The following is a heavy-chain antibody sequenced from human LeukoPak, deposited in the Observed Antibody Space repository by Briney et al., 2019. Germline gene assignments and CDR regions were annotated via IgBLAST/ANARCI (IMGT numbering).Heavy chain of an antibody. CDR1: GFTFSSYA. V-gene: IGHV3-23*01. CDR3: AKGFGFIIAADY. J-gene: IGHJ4*02. D-gene: IGHD3-10*01. Sequence: PGGSLRLSCAASGFTFSSYAMSWVRQAPGKGLEWVSAISGSGGSTYYADSVKGRFTISRDNSKNTLYLQMNSLRAEGTAVYYCAKGFGFIIAADYWGQGTLVTVSS. CDR2: ISGSGGST.